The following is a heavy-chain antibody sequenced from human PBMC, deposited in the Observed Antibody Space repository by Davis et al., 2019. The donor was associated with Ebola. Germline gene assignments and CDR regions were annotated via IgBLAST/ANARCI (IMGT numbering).Heavy chain of an antibody. Sequence: PSETLSLTCTVPGCSINNPYNYWSWIRQPPGKRPEWLATVYYSGGTYYNPSFKSRLIISVDTSTNHFSLRLTSVSAADTAVYYCARNTSGFGYFDLWGQGTLVLVSA. V-gene: IGHV4-39*02. J-gene: IGHJ4*02. CDR2: VYYSGGT. CDR1: GCSINNPYNY. D-gene: IGHD6-19*01. CDR3: ARNTSGFGYFDL.